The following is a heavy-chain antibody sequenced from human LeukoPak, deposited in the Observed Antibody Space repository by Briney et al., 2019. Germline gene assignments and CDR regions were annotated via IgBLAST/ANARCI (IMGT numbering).Heavy chain of an antibody. Sequence: GGSLRLSCAASGFTLSDYCMSWIRQAPGKGLEWVSYISSSGSTIYYADSVEGRFTLSRYNAKNSLYLQMNSLRAEDTAVYYCAVPLAGGLVPEYYWGQGTLVTVSS. D-gene: IGHD6-6*01. CDR3: AVPLAGGLVPEYY. CDR2: ISSSGSTI. CDR1: GFTLSDYC. J-gene: IGHJ4*02. V-gene: IGHV3-11*04.